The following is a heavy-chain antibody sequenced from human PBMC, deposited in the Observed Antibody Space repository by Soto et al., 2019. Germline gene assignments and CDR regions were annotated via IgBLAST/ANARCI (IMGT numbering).Heavy chain of an antibody. V-gene: IGHV4-30-2*01. CDR1: GGSISSGGYS. D-gene: IGHD2-15*01. J-gene: IGHJ6*02. CDR3: ARDAGYCSGGSCYHGMDV. CDR2: IYHSGST. Sequence: SETLSLTCAVSGGSISSGGYSWSWIRQPPGKGLEWIGYIYHSGSTYYNPSLKSRVTISVDRSKNQFSLKLSSVTAADTAVYYCARDAGYCSGGSCYHGMDVWGQGTTVTVS.